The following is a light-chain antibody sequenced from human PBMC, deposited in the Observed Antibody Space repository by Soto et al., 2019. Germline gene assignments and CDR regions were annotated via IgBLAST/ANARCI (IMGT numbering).Light chain of an antibody. Sequence: EIVLTQPPGTLSLSPGERAPLSCRASQSVSSSYLAWYQQKPGQAPRLLIYGASSRATGIPHRFSRSGSGTDFTLTISRLEPEDFAVYYCQQYGSSPKYTFGQGTKLEIK. V-gene: IGKV3-20*01. J-gene: IGKJ2*01. CDR1: QSVSSSY. CDR3: QQYGSSPKYT. CDR2: GAS.